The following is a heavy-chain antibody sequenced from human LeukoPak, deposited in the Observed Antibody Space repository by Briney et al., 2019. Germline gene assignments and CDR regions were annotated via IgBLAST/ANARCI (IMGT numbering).Heavy chain of an antibody. J-gene: IGHJ4*02. V-gene: IGHV1-46*01. CDR3: ARVPISRWSDEGDYFDY. D-gene: IGHD5-24*01. CDR2: LNPSGGST. Sequence: ASVKVSCKASGYSFTTFYIHWVRQAPGQGLEWMGILNPSGGSTTYAQKFQGRVTMTRDTSTSTVYMELSSLRSEDTGVYYCARVPISRWSDEGDYFDYWGQGTLVTVSS. CDR1: GYSFTTFY.